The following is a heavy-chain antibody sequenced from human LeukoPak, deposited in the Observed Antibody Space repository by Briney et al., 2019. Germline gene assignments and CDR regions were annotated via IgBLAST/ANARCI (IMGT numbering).Heavy chain of an antibody. D-gene: IGHD3-10*01. Sequence: GGSLRLSCAASGFTFSSYSMNWVRQAPGKGLEWVSSISSGSTYIYYADSVKGRSSISRDNAKNSLYLQMNSLRAEDTAIYYCARGEERHYYGSGNYPAWGQGTLVTVSS. V-gene: IGHV3-21*01. CDR2: ISSGSTYI. CDR3: ARGEERHYYGSGNYPA. CDR1: GFTFSSYS. J-gene: IGHJ5*01.